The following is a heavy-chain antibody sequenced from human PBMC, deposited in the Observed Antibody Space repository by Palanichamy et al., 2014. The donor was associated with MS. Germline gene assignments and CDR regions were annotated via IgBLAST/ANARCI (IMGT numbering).Heavy chain of an antibody. CDR3: ARGRETTIFGVVSRDYGMDV. V-gene: IGHV3-48*03. CDR2: ISSSGSTI. J-gene: IGHJ6*02. Sequence: EVQLVESGGGLVQPGGSLRLSCAASGFTFSSYEMNWVRQAPGKGLEWVSYISSSGSTIYYADSVKGRFTISRDNAKNSLYLQMNSLRAEDTAVYYCARGRETTIFGVVSRDYGMDVWGQGTTVTVSS. D-gene: IGHD3-3*01. CDR1: GFTFSSYE.